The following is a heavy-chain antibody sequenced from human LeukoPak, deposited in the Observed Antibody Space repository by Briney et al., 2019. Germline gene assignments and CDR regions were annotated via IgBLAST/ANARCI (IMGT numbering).Heavy chain of an antibody. CDR3: AKDHGSLGSGLN. V-gene: IGHV3-23*01. D-gene: IGHD3-10*01. CDR1: GFTFSSYG. J-gene: IGHJ4*02. CDR2: ITATSSST. Sequence: GGSLRLSCAASGFTFSSYGMSWVRQAPGKGLEWVSAITATSSSTHDADSVQGRFTISRDNSKNTLYLQMNSLRPEDTAIYYCAKDHGSLGSGLNWGQGTLVTVSS.